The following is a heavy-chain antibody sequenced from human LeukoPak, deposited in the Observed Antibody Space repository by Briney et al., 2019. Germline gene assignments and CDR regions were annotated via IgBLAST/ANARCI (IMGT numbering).Heavy chain of an antibody. J-gene: IGHJ4*02. V-gene: IGHV3-9*03. Sequence: GGSLRLSCAAPGFTFDDYAMHWVRQAPGKGLEWVSGISWNSGSIGYADSVKGRFTISRDNAKNSLYLQMNSLRAEDMALYYCAKGYCSSTSCFFDYWGQGTLVTVSS. CDR3: AKGYCSSTSCFFDY. CDR2: ISWNSGSI. CDR1: GFTFDDYA. D-gene: IGHD2-2*01.